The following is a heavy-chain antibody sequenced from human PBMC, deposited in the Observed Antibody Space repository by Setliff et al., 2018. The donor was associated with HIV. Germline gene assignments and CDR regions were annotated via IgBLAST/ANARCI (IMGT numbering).Heavy chain of an antibody. CDR1: GFSLSTSGMC. Sequence: SGPTLVDPTQTLTLTCTSSGFSLSTSGMCVSWIRQPPGKALEWLARIDWDDDKYYSTSLKTRLSISKDTSKNQVVLTLTNTDPVDTATYYCARHTGYSSGWWYFDYWGQGALVTVSS. CDR3: ARHTGYSSGWWYFDY. V-gene: IGHV2-70*11. CDR2: IDWDDDK. J-gene: IGHJ4*02. D-gene: IGHD6-19*01.